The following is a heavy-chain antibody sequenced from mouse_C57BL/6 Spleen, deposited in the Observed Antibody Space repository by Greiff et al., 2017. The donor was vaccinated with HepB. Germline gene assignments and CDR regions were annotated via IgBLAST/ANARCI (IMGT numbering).Heavy chain of an antibody. J-gene: IGHJ1*03. CDR3: ARWIDGYHWYFDV. Sequence: QVQLQQPGAELVKPGASVKLSCKASGYTFTSYWMHWVKQRPGQGLEWIGMIHPNSGSTNYNEKFKSKATLTVDKSSSTAYMQLSSLTSEDSAVYYCARWIDGYHWYFDVWGTGTTVTVSS. V-gene: IGHV1-64*01. CDR2: IHPNSGST. D-gene: IGHD2-3*01. CDR1: GYTFTSYW.